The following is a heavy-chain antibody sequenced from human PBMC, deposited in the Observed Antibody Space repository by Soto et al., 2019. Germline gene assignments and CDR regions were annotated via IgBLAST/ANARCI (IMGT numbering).Heavy chain of an antibody. CDR1: GFRFSNYG. J-gene: IGHJ4*02. D-gene: IGHD3-3*01. V-gene: IGHV3-30*18. CDR2: ISFDGSDQ. CDR3: AKYFGIWSGYSDY. Sequence: SLRLSCAASGFRFSNYGMYWVRQAPGKGLEWVAVISFDGSDQYYAGSVKGRFTISRDKSTNTLYLQMNSLRAEDTAVYYCAKYFGIWSGYSDYWGQGTLVTVSS.